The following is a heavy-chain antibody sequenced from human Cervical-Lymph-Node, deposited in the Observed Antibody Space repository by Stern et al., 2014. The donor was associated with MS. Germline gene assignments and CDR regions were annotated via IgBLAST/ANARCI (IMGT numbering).Heavy chain of an antibody. CDR2: IYPDDSDT. CDR1: GYSFTIYY. Sequence: EVQLVESGAEVKKPGESLKISCKLSGYSFTIYYIAWVRQMPGNGLEWMGFIYPDDSDTTYSPSFQGQVTISADKSITIAYLQWSSLRASDTAMYYCARHVQGFDYWGQGTLVTVSS. CDR3: ARHVQGFDY. J-gene: IGHJ4*02. V-gene: IGHV5-51*01.